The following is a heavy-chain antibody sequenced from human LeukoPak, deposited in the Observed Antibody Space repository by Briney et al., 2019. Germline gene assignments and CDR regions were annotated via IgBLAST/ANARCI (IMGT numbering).Heavy chain of an antibody. D-gene: IGHD6-19*01. CDR3: ARGHKRAVADY. CDR1: GGSFSGYY. Sequence: SETLSLTCAVYGGSFSGYYWSWIRQPPGKGLEWIGEINHRGSTNYNPSLESRVTISVDTSKNQLSLKLSSVTAADTAVYYCARGHKRAVADYWGQGTLVTVSS. V-gene: IGHV4-34*01. CDR2: INHRGST. J-gene: IGHJ4*02.